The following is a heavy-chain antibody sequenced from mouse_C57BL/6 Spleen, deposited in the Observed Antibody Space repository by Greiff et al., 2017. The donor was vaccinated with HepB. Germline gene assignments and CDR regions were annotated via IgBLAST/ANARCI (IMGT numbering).Heavy chain of an antibody. V-gene: IGHV1-20*01. CDR2: INPYNGDT. CDR1: GYSFTGYF. D-gene: IGHD1-1*01. CDR3: ARSLITTVVVHWYFDV. Sequence: VHVKQSGPELVKPGDSVKISCKASGYSFTGYFMNWVMQSHGKSLEWIGRINPYNGDTFYNQKFKGKATLTVDKSSSTAHMELRSLTSEDSAVYYCARSLITTVVVHWYFDVWGTGTTVTVSS. J-gene: IGHJ1*03.